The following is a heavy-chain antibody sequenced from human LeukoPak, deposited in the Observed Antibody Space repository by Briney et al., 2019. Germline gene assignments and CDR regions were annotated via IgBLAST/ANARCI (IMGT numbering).Heavy chain of an antibody. V-gene: IGHV4-4*09. CDR1: GGSINNFY. D-gene: IGHD1-26*01. CDR2: IYTTGST. Sequence: SETLSLTCTVSGGSINNFYWSWIRQPPGKGLEWIGFIYTTGSTNYNPSLKSRVTVSVDTSRNQFSLKLTSVTAADTAVYYCARWGLSGDYSYLDYWGQGTLVTVSS. CDR3: ARWGLSGDYSYLDY. J-gene: IGHJ4*02.